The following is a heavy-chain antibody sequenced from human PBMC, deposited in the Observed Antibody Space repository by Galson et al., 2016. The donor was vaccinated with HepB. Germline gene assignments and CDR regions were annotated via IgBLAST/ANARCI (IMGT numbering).Heavy chain of an antibody. V-gene: IGHV5-10-1*01. CDR3: ASLRSGSLTSAA. J-gene: IGHJ5*02. CDR2: IDPGDSFT. CDR1: GYSFTHHW. Sequence: QSGADVTKPGESLRISCTGSGYSFTHHWINWVRQMPGKGLEWMGRIDPGDSFTNYSPSFQGHVTISADKSISTAYLQWSSLKASDTAMYYCASLRSGSLTSAAWGQGTLVTVSS. D-gene: IGHD1-26*01.